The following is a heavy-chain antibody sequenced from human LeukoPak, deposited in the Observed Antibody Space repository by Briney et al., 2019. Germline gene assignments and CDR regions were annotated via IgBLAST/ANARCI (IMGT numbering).Heavy chain of an antibody. D-gene: IGHD3-9*01. V-gene: IGHV3-11*03. CDR3: ASPHILTGYQYYFDY. CDR2: ISSSSSYT. CDR1: GFTFSDYY. J-gene: IGHJ4*02. Sequence: KSGGSLRLSCAASGFTFSDYYMSWIRQAPGKGLEWVSYISSSSSYTNYADSVKGRFTISRDNAKNSLYLQMNSLRAEDTAVYYCASPHILTGYQYYFDYWGQGALVTVSS.